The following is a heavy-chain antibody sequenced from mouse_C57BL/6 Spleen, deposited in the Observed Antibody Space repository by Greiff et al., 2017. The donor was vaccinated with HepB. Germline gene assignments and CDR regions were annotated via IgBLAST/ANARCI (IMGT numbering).Heavy chain of an antibody. D-gene: IGHD2-9*01. J-gene: IGHJ2*01. CDR2: IYPGDGDT. CDR3: ARGGRAYYGYDEGDY. V-gene: IGHV1-80*01. CDR1: GYAFSSYW. Sequence: VQLQQSGAELVKPGASVKISCKASGYAFSSYWMNWVKQRPGKGLEWIGQIYPGDGDTNYNGKFKGKTTLTADKSSSAAYMQLSSLTSEDSAVDFCARGGRAYYGYDEGDYWGQGTTLTVSS.